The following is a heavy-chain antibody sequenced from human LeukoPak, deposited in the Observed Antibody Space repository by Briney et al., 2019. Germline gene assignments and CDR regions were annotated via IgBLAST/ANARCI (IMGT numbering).Heavy chain of an antibody. D-gene: IGHD1-26*01. Sequence: GASVKVSCKTSGFTFTTYTMHWVRQAPGQRLEWMGWINAANGNTQYSQKFQGRVTMTTDTSTSTAYMELRSLRSDDTAVYYCARFAKHRFAPEWERDRGGSWFDPWGQGTLVTVSS. CDR3: ARFAKHRFAPEWERDRGGSWFDP. CDR2: INAANGNT. V-gene: IGHV1-3*01. J-gene: IGHJ5*02. CDR1: GFTFTTYT.